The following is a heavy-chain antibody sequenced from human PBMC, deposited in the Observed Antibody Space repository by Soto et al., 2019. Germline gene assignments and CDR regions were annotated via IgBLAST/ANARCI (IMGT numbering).Heavy chain of an antibody. CDR2: IYYSGST. CDR3: ARWRYSYGYPVI. Sequence: SETLSLTCTVSGGSISSSSYYWGWIRQPPGKGLEWIGSIYYSGSTYYNPSLKSRVTISVDTSKNQFSLKLSSVTAADTAVYYCARWRYSYGYPVIWGQGTMVTVSS. V-gene: IGHV4-39*01. D-gene: IGHD5-18*01. CDR1: GGSISSSSYY. J-gene: IGHJ3*02.